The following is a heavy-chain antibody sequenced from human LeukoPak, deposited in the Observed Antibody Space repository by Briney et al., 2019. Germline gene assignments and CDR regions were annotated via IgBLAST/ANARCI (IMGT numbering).Heavy chain of an antibody. CDR3: ARPLDDILTGYFA. CDR1: GFTFSSYS. D-gene: IGHD3-9*01. V-gene: IGHV3-21*01. J-gene: IGHJ4*02. CDR2: ISSSSSYI. Sequence: PGGSLRLSCAASGFTFSSYSMNWVRQAPGKGLEWVSSISSSSSYIYYADSVKGRFTISRDNSKNTLYLQMNSLRAEDTAVYYCARPLDDILTGYFAWGQGTLVTVSS.